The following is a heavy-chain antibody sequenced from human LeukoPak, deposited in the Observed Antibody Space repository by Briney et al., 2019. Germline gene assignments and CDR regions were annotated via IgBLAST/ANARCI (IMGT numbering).Heavy chain of an antibody. CDR1: GFTFSSYE. Sequence: QAGGSLRLSCAASGFTFSSYEMNWVRQAPGKGLEWVSYISSSGSTIYYADSVKGRFTISRDNAKNSLYLQMNSLRAEDTAVYYCARAYYDSSGYYLSSPFDYWGQGTLVTVSS. V-gene: IGHV3-48*03. CDR3: ARAYYDSSGYYLSSPFDY. CDR2: ISSSGSTI. D-gene: IGHD3-22*01. J-gene: IGHJ4*02.